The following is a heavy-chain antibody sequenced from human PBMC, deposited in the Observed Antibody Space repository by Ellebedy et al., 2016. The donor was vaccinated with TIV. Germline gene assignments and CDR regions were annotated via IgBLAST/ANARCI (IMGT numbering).Heavy chain of an antibody. J-gene: IGHJ6*02. D-gene: IGHD3-10*01. CDR2: IFYSGTP. Sequence: SETLSLXXSVSGGSITSSTYYWGWIRQPPGKGLEWIGSIFYSGTPYYNPSLKSRVTISVDTSKTQFSLKVSSVTAVDTAVYYCASGQFDDMAVWGQGTTVTVSS. V-gene: IGHV4-39*01. CDR3: ASGQFDDMAV. CDR1: GGSITSSTYY.